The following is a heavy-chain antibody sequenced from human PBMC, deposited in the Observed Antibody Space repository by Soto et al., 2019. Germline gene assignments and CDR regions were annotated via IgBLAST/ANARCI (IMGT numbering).Heavy chain of an antibody. D-gene: IGHD2-15*01. V-gene: IGHV1-18*01. CDR3: ARDLRVAATSGLDY. CDR2: ISAYNGNT. J-gene: IGHJ4*02. CDR1: GYTFTSYG. Sequence: ASVKVSCKASGYTFTSYGISWVRQAPGQGLEWMGWISAYNGNTNYAQKLQGRVTMTTDTSTSTAYMELSSLRSDDTAVYYCARDLRVAATSGLDYWGQGTLVTVSS.